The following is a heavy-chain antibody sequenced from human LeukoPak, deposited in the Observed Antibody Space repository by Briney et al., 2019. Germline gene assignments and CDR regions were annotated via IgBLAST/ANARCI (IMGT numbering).Heavy chain of an antibody. Sequence: SETLSLTCTVSGGSISSYYWSWIRQPAGKGLEWIGRIYTSGSTNYNPSLKSRVTMSVDTSKNQLSLKLSSVTAADTAVYYCARLGDSSGLFDYWGQGTLVTVSS. CDR2: IYTSGST. J-gene: IGHJ4*02. D-gene: IGHD3-22*01. CDR3: ARLGDSSGLFDY. CDR1: GGSISSYY. V-gene: IGHV4-4*07.